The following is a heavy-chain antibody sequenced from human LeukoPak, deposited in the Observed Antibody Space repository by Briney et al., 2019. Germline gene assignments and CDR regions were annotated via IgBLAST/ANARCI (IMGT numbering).Heavy chain of an antibody. CDR2: IWYDGSNK. V-gene: IGHV3-33*08. CDR3: ARGVDYYYYYMDV. CDR1: GFTFSSYG. Sequence: GRSLRLSCAASGFTFSSYGMHWVRQAPGKGLEWVAVIWYDGSNKYYADSVKGRFTISRDNSKNTLYLQMNSLRAEDTAVYYCARGVDYYYYYMDVWGKGTTVTVSS. J-gene: IGHJ6*03.